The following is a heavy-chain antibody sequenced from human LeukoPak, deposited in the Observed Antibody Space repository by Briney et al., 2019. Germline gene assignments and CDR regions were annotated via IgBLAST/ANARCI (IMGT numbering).Heavy chain of an antibody. D-gene: IGHD7-27*01. V-gene: IGHV4-34*01. CDR1: GGSFSGYY. CDR3: ARGSSHGVSRTGIDY. CDR2: INHSGST. Sequence: SETLSLTCAVYGGSFSGYYWSWIRQPPGKGLEWIGEINHSGSTNYNLSLKSRVTMSVDTSKNQFSLKLSSVTAADTAVYYCARGSSHGVSRTGIDYWGQGTLVTVSS. J-gene: IGHJ4*02.